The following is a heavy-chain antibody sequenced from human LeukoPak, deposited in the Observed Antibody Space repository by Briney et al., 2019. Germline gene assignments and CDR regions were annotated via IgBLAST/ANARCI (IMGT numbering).Heavy chain of an antibody. J-gene: IGHJ4*02. D-gene: IGHD3-3*01. CDR1: GFSFGSYP. CDR3: AKEQYDFWSGYTSPIDY. V-gene: IGHV3-23*01. Sequence: GGSLRLSCVGSGFSFGSYPMSWVRQAPGKGLEWVSSINNFVQNTYYADSVKGRFTISRDNSKNTLYLQMNSLRAEDTAVYYCAKEQYDFWSGYTSPIDYWGQGTLVTVSS. CDR2: INNFVQNT.